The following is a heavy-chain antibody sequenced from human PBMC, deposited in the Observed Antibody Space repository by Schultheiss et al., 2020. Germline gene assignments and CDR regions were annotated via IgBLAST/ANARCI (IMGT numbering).Heavy chain of an antibody. J-gene: IGHJ4*02. CDR3: ARDVGYCSSTSCSDYFDY. CDR2: IYYSGST. Sequence: SETLSLTCTVSGGSVSSGSYYWSWIRQPPGKGLEWIGYIYYSGSTNYNPSLKSRVTISVDTSKNQFSLKLSSVTAADTAVYYCARDVGYCSSTSCSDYFDYWGKGTLVTVSS. CDR1: GGSVSSGSYY. D-gene: IGHD2-2*01. V-gene: IGHV4-61*01.